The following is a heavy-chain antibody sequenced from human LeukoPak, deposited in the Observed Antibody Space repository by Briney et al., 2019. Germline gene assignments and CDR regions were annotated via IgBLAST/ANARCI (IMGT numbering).Heavy chain of an antibody. CDR1: GGSFSGYY. CDR2: INHSGST. V-gene: IGHV4-34*01. CDR3: ARAYQYSSGWYRHGWSDP. D-gene: IGHD6-19*01. Sequence: SETLSLTCAVYGGSFSGYYWSWIRQPPGKGLEWIGEINHSGSTNYNPSLKSRVTISVHTSKNQFSLKLSSVTAADTAVYYCARAYQYSSGWYRHGWSDPWGQGTLVTVSS. J-gene: IGHJ5*02.